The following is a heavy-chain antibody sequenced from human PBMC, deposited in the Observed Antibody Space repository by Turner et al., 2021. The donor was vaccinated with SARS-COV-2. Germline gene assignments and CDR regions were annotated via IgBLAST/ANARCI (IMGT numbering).Heavy chain of an antibody. D-gene: IGHD2-8*02. CDR3: ARDDLDPDYWFHFDY. J-gene: IGHJ4*02. V-gene: IGHV3-33*01. Sequence: QVQLVESGGGVVQPGRSLRLSCAASGFTFSSYGMHWVRQAPGKGLGWVAVIWYDGSNKYYADSVKGRFTISIDNSKNTLYLQMNSLRAEDTAVYYCARDDLDPDYWFHFDYWGQGTLVTVSS. CDR1: GFTFSSYG. CDR2: IWYDGSNK.